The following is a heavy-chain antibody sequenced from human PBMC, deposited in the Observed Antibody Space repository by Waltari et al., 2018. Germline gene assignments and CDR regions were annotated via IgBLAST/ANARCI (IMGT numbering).Heavy chain of an antibody. CDR2: IYHSGST. J-gene: IGHJ3*02. Sequence: QVQLQESGPGLVKPSETLSLTCAVSGYSISSGYYWGWIRQPPGKVLEWIGSIYHSGSTYYNPSLKSRVTISVDTSKNQFSLKLSSVTAADTAVYYCARPSGGIWGQGTMVTVSS. V-gene: IGHV4-38-2*01. CDR3: ARPSGGI. CDR1: GYSISSGYY. D-gene: IGHD6-19*01.